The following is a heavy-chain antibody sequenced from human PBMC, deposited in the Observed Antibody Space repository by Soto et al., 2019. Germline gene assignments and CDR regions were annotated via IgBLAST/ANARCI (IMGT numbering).Heavy chain of an antibody. D-gene: IGHD3-22*01. V-gene: IGHV4-4*02. CDR2: IYHSGST. CDR1: GGSISSSNW. J-gene: IGHJ5*02. CDR3: ASKSSGYQRGWFDP. Sequence: QVQLQESGPGLVKPSGTLSLTCAVSGGSISSSNWWSWVRQPPGKGLEWIGEIYHSGSTNYNPSRKSRFTISVDKAKNQFSLKLSSVTAADTAVYYCASKSSGYQRGWFDPWGQGTLVTVSS.